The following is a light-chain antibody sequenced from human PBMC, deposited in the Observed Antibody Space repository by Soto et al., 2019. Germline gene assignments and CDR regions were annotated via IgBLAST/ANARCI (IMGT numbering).Light chain of an antibody. V-gene: IGLV2-11*01. CDR1: SSDVGGYNY. Sequence: QSALTQPRSVSGSPGQSVAISCTGTSSDVGGYNYVSWYQHHPGKAPKLMIYDVDKRPSGVPGRFSGSKSGNTASLTISGLQAEDEADSYRCSYAGSYPFVLGTGTKATVL. CDR3: CSYAGSYPFV. CDR2: DVD. J-gene: IGLJ1*01.